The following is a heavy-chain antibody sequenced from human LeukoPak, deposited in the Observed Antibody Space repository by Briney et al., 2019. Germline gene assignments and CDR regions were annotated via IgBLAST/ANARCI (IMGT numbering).Heavy chain of an antibody. CDR3: ASRYYYDSSGRDY. V-gene: IGHV3-74*01. CDR1: GFTFSSYW. D-gene: IGHD3-22*01. CDR2: INSDGSST. Sequence: GGSLRLSCAASGFTFSSYWMHCVRQAPGKGLVWVSRINSDGSSTSYADSVKGRFTISRDNAKNTLYLQMNSLRAEETAVYYCASRYYYDSSGRDYWGQGTLVTVSS. J-gene: IGHJ4*02.